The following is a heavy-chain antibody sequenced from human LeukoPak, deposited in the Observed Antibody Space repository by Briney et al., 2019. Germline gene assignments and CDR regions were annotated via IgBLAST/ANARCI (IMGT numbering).Heavy chain of an antibody. CDR2: IYSGGST. Sequence: GGSLRLSCAASGFTVSSNYMSWVRQAPGKGLEWVAVIYSGGSTYYADSVKGRFTISRDNSKNTLYLQMNSLRAGDAAVYYCAREAWYYYGSGSYSNWFDPWGQGTLVTVSS. D-gene: IGHD3-10*01. CDR1: GFTVSSNY. CDR3: AREAWYYYGSGSYSNWFDP. J-gene: IGHJ5*02. V-gene: IGHV3-66*02.